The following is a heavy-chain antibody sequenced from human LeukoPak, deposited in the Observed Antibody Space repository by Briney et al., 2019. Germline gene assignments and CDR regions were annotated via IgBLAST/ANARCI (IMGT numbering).Heavy chain of an antibody. CDR2: IYHSGST. Sequence: SETLSLTCAVSGGSISSGGYSWRWIRQPPGKGLEWIGYIYHSGSTYYNPSLKSRVTISVDRSKNQFSLKLSSVTAADTAVYYCARGTYYYDSSGIRVAFDIWGQGTMVTVSS. D-gene: IGHD3-22*01. CDR3: ARGTYYYDSSGIRVAFDI. CDR1: GGSISSGGYS. J-gene: IGHJ3*02. V-gene: IGHV4-30-2*01.